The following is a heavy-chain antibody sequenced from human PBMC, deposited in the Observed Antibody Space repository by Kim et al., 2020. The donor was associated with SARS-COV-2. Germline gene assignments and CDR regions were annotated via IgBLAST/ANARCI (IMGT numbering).Heavy chain of an antibody. J-gene: IGHJ4*02. D-gene: IGHD3-22*01. V-gene: IGHV4-39*01. CDR3: ARQGESSGYYYNVHSY. CDR1: GGSISSSSYY. Sequence: SETLSLTCTVSGGSISSSSYYWGWIRQPPGKGLEWIGSIYYSGSTYYNPSLKSQVTISVDTSKNQFSLKLSSVTAADTAVYYCARQGESSGYYYNVHSYWGQGTLVTVSS. CDR2: IYYSGST.